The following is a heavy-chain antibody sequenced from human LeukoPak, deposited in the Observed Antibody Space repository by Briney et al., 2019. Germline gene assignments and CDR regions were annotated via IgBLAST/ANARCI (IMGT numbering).Heavy chain of an antibody. Sequence: PGGSLRLSCAASGFTVSSNYMSWVRQAPGKGLEWVSAISGSGGSTYYADSVKGRFTISRDNSKNTLYLQMNGLRAEDTAVYYCAKDVAAAGYFDYWGQGTLVTVSS. V-gene: IGHV3-23*01. CDR3: AKDVAAAGYFDY. CDR1: GFTVSSNY. D-gene: IGHD6-13*01. J-gene: IGHJ4*02. CDR2: ISGSGGST.